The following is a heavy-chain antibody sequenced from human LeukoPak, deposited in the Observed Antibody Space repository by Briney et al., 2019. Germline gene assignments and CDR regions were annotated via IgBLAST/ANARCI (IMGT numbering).Heavy chain of an antibody. CDR3: ARAERTVSGLDV. CDR2: MNPHSGGT. V-gene: IGHV1-2*02. D-gene: IGHD2-2*01. J-gene: IGHJ6*02. CDR1: GYTLTAYY. Sequence: ASVKVSCKASGYTLTAYYIHWVRRAPGQGLEWMGWMNPHSGGTNYAQKFRARVSMTTDTTINTAYLELTGLTSDDTALYYCARAERTVSGLDVWGQGTTVTVSS.